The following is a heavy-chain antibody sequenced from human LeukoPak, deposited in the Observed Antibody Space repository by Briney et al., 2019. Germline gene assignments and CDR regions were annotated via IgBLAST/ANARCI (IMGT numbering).Heavy chain of an antibody. CDR3: ARAPVSRGFDY. CDR2: ISWNSGSI. CDR1: GFTFDDYA. J-gene: IGHJ4*02. V-gene: IGHV3-9*01. Sequence: GGSLRLSCAASGFTFDDYAMHWVRQAPGKGLEWVSGISWNSGSIGYADSVKGRFTISRDNAKNSLYLQMNSLRAEDTAVYYCARAPVSRGFDYWGQGTLVTVSS. D-gene: IGHD5/OR15-5a*01.